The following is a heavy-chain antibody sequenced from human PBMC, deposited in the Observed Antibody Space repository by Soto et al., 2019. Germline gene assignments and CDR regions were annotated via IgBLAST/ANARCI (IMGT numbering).Heavy chain of an antibody. CDR3: ARGQSSSWTSLDY. CDR1: GYILTNYA. D-gene: IGHD6-13*01. Sequence: EASVKVSCKASGYILTNYAIHWVRQAPGQRLEWMGWINGGNGNTKYSQKFQGRVTVTRDTSASTAYMELSSLRSEDTAVYYCARGQSSSWTSLDYWGQGTLVTVSS. V-gene: IGHV1-3*01. CDR2: INGGNGNT. J-gene: IGHJ4*02.